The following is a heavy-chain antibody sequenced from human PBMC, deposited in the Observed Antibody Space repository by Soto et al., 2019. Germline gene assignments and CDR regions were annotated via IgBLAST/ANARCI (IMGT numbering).Heavy chain of an antibody. CDR2: ISGIGGST. Sequence: GRPMRLCCAAAGFTFSSYAMSWVLQAPGKGLEWVSAISGIGGSTYYADSVKGRFTISRDNSKNTLYLQVNSLRAEDTAVYYCAILNPLRYFDWSPGYWGQGTLVTVSS. J-gene: IGHJ4*02. V-gene: IGHV3-23*01. CDR1: GFTFSSYA. D-gene: IGHD3-9*01. CDR3: AILNPLRYFDWSPGY.